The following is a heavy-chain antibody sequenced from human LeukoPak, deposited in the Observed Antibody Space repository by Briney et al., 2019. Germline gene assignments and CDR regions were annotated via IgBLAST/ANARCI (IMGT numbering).Heavy chain of an antibody. CDR2: ISASAGST. V-gene: IGHV3-23*01. D-gene: IGHD2-15*01. J-gene: IGHJ3*02. CDR3: AKDRLLGIGGGSFREPRPDALDI. CDR1: GFTFRTYG. Sequence: GGSLRLSCIVSGFTFRTYGMSWVRQTPGKGLEWVSAISASAGSTNYADSVKGRFTISRDSSKSTLYLRMNSLRVEDTAVYYCAKDRLLGIGGGSFREPRPDALDIWGHGALVTVSS.